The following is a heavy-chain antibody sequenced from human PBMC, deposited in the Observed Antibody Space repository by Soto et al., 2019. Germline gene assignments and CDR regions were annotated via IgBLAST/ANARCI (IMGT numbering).Heavy chain of an antibody. CDR2: IYYNGNT. J-gene: IGHJ6*04. V-gene: IGHV4-59*08. Sequence: PSETLSLTCTVSGASISRYYWIWIRKTPGKGLEWIGYIYYNGNTNQNPSLKSRVTMSMDTSKNQLSLKLSSVTAADTAVYYCARRGDIWFGMDVWGKGTTVTVSS. D-gene: IGHD2-15*01. CDR3: ARRGDIWFGMDV. CDR1: GASISRYY.